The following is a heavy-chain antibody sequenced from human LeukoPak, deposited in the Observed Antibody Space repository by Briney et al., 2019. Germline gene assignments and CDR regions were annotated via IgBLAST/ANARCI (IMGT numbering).Heavy chain of an antibody. CDR3: ARGRGVHLPKYYYYGMDV. V-gene: IGHV3-53*04. Sequence: GGSLRLSCAASGFTVSSNYMSWVRQAPGKGLEWVSVIYSGGSTYYADSVKGRFTISRHNSKNTLYLQMNSLRAEDTAVYYCARGRGVHLPKYYYYGMDVWGQGTTVTVSS. D-gene: IGHD1-26*01. J-gene: IGHJ6*02. CDR1: GFTVSSNY. CDR2: IYSGGST.